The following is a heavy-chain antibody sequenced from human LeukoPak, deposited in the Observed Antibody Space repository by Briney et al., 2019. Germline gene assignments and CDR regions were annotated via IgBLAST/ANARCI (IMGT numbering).Heavy chain of an antibody. D-gene: IGHD4-17*01. CDR3: SRVWPTTVTLDY. CDR1: GFTFSSYA. V-gene: IGHV3-30*04. J-gene: IGHJ4*02. CDR2: ISYDGSNK. Sequence: GRSLRLSCAASGFTFSSYAMHWVRQAPGKGLEWVAVISYDGSNKYYADSVKGRFTISRDNSKNTLYLQMNSLRAEDTAVYYCSRVWPTTVTLDYWGQGTLVTVSS.